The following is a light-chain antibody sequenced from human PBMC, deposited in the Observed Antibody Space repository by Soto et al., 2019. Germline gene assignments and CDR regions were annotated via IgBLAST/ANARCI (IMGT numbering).Light chain of an antibody. J-gene: IGKJ4*01. CDR2: DES. CDR3: QKRSNWPLT. CDR1: QSVTSY. V-gene: IGKV3-11*01. Sequence: VLTQSPATLSLSPGDSATLSCRASQSVTSYLAWYQQKTGQAPRLLIYDESNRATGIPDRLSGSGSGTDLNLTISRLEPEDFALYYCQKRSNWPLTCGGGTKVDIK.